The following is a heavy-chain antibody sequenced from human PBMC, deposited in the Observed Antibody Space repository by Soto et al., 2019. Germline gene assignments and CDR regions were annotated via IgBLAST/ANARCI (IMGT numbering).Heavy chain of an antibody. J-gene: IGHJ4*02. CDR1: GFSLSPGGVG. Sequence: QITLKESGPTLVKPTQTLTLTCTFSGFSLSPGGVGVGWIRQPPGEALEYLALIYWDDDKRYSPSLKTRLTLTKDTSKNQVVLTMTNMDPVDTATYYCAHRQGGYNWNDGDFYFWCQGTLVTFSS. D-gene: IGHD1-1*01. CDR3: AHRQGGYNWNDGDFYF. V-gene: IGHV2-5*02. CDR2: IYWDDDK.